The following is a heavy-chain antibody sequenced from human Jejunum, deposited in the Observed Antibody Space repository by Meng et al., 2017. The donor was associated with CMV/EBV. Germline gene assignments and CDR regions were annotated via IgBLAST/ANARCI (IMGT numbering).Heavy chain of an antibody. CDR3: ASHQQFCSGGSCYSLGYYYGMDV. CDR2: MHPNNGET. J-gene: IGHJ6*02. V-gene: IGHV1-8*01. Sequence: NWVRQAPGQGLEWMGWMHPNNGETGYAQKFQGRFTMTWNTSISTAYMELSSLRSEDTAIYYCASHQQFCSGGSCYSLGYYYGMDVWGQGTTVTVSS. D-gene: IGHD2-15*01.